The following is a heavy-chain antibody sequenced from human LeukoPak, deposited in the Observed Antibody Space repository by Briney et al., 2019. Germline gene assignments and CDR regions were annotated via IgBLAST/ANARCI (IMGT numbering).Heavy chain of an antibody. D-gene: IGHD3-16*01. CDR3: AREVSGYGAFDI. Sequence: GGSLRLSCAAPGFTVSSNYMSWVRQAPGKGLEWVSIMYTSGTTYYAGSVQGRFTISRDISKNTLYVQMNSLRAEDTARYYCAREVSGYGAFDIWGQGTMVTVSS. CDR1: GFTVSSNY. V-gene: IGHV3-53*01. CDR2: MYTSGTT. J-gene: IGHJ3*02.